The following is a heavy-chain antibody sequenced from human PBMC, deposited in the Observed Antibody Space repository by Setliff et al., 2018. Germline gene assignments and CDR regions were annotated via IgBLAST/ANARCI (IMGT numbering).Heavy chain of an antibody. J-gene: IGHJ6*03. CDR2: ISPYNGDT. Sequence: ASVKVSCKASGYIFNTFGISWVRRAPGQGLEWIGWISPYNGDTKSAQKFQGRVTMTIDTSTSTAYVEVRSLTSDDTAVYYCARSPPNRGVGQGHYMDVWGIGTTVTVSS. D-gene: IGHD1-26*01. V-gene: IGHV1-18*01. CDR3: ARSPPNRGVGQGHYMDV. CDR1: GYIFNTFG.